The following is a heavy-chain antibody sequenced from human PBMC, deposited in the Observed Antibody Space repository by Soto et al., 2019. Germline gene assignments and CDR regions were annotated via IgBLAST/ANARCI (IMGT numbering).Heavy chain of an antibody. CDR1: GFTFSSYA. CDR3: AKDQVCSGGSCYGGIDY. V-gene: IGHV3-23*01. Sequence: PGGSLRLSCAASGFTFSSYAMSWVRQAPGKGLEWVSAISGSGGSTYYADSVKGRFTISRDNSKNTPYLQMNSLRAEDTAVYYCAKDQVCSGGSCYGGIDYWGQGTLVTVSS. D-gene: IGHD2-15*01. CDR2: ISGSGGST. J-gene: IGHJ4*02.